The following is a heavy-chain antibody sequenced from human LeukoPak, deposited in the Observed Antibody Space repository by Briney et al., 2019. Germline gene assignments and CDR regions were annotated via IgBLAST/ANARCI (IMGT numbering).Heavy chain of an antibody. CDR2: IYYSGST. D-gene: IGHD4-23*01. Sequence: SETLSLTCTVSGGSISSSSYYWGWIRQPPGKGLEWIGSIYYSGSTYYNPSLKSRVTISVDTSKNQFSLKLSSVTAADTAVYYCARDRGTTVVTHFDYWGQGTLVTVSS. V-gene: IGHV4-39*07. CDR1: GGSISSSSYY. CDR3: ARDRGTTVVTHFDY. J-gene: IGHJ4*02.